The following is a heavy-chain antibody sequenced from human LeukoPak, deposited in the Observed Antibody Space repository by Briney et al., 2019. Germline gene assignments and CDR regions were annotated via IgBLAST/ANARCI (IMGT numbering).Heavy chain of an antibody. J-gene: IGHJ2*01. Sequence: KPSETLSPTCTVSGGSISSYYWSWIRQPPGKGLEWIGYIYYSGSTNYNPSLKSRVTISVDTSKNQFSLKLSSVTAADTAVYYCARDRRAMVRGVIRSAGWYFDLWGRGTLVTVSS. CDR1: GGSISSYY. D-gene: IGHD3-10*01. V-gene: IGHV4-59*01. CDR3: ARDRRAMVRGVIRSAGWYFDL. CDR2: IYYSGST.